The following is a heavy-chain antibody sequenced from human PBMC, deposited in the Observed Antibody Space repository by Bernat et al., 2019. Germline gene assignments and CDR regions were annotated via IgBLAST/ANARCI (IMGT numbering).Heavy chain of an antibody. V-gene: IGHV1-18*01. CDR3: ARKGPRGSPYFYLGMDL. D-gene: IGHD1-26*01. J-gene: IGHJ6*02. Sequence: QVQLVQSGVEVKKPGASVKVSCKASGYTFTNYGISWVRQAPGQGLEWMGWISAYNGNTNYAQKVQGRVTMTTDTSTSTAYMELRSLRSDDTAVYYCARKGPRGSPYFYLGMDLWGQGTTVNGS. CDR1: GYTFTNYG. CDR2: ISAYNGNT.